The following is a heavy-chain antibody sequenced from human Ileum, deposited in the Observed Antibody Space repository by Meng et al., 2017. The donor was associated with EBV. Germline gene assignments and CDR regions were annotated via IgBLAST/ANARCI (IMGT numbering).Heavy chain of an antibody. V-gene: IGHV4-61*01. J-gene: IGHJ4*02. CDR3: AYYRVGRGGVGS. D-gene: IGHD3-16*01. CDR1: GGRCSRYSSP. Sequence: QVHLQGSGLGMVKRSETLSPPCYGVGGRCSRYSSPWVWFRQSPGRGLEWIGHTYGSDINYSPSFQSGVTISIDTAKNQLFLKLTSVTAADTAMYYCAYYRVGRGGVGSWGQGTLVTVSS. CDR2: TYGSDI.